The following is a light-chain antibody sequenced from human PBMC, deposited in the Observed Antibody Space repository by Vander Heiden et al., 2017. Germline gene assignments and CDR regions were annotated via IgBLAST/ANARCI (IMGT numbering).Light chain of an antibody. Sequence: QSVLTQPPSVSGAPGQRATISCTGSSSNIGAGYDVHWYQQLPGTAPKLLIYGNSNRPSGVPDRCSGSKSGTSASLAITGLQAEDEADYYCQSYDSSLSGVVFGGGTKLTVL. CDR1: SSNIGAGYD. CDR3: QSYDSSLSGVV. V-gene: IGLV1-40*01. J-gene: IGLJ2*01. CDR2: GNS.